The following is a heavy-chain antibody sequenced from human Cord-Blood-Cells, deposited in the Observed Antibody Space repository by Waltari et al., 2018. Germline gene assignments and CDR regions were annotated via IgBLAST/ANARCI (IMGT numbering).Heavy chain of an antibody. CDR2: INPNSGGT. CDR1: GYTFTGYY. V-gene: IGHV1-2*04. CDR3: ARELRFSDQYWYFDL. Sequence: QVQLVQSGAEVKKPGASVKVSCKASGYTFTGYYMHWVRQAPGQGLEWMGWINPNSGGTNYAQKFQGWVTMTRDTSISTAYMELSRLRSDDTAVYYCARELRFSDQYWYFDLWGRGTLVTVSS. J-gene: IGHJ2*01. D-gene: IGHD2-21*01.